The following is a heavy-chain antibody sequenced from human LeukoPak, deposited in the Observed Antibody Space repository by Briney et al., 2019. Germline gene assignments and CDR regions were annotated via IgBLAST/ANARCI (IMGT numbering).Heavy chain of an antibody. CDR1: GFTFSSYW. Sequence: GGSLRLSCAASGFTFSSYWMSWVRQAPGKGLEWVANIKQDGSEKYYVDSVKGRFTISRDNAKNSLYLQMNSLRAEDTAVYYCARDQDFWSGYYFYYYYMDVWGKGTTVTVSS. J-gene: IGHJ6*03. D-gene: IGHD3-3*01. CDR2: IKQDGSEK. V-gene: IGHV3-7*01. CDR3: ARDQDFWSGYYFYYYYMDV.